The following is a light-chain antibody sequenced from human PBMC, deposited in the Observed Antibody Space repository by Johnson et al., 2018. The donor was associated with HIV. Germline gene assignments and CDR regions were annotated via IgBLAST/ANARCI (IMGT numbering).Light chain of an antibody. CDR3: GTWDSSLNAGV. Sequence: SVLTQPPSVSAAPGQKVTISCSGSSSNIGNNYVSWYQQVPGTAPKLLIYDNNRRPSGVPDRFSGSKSGTSATLAITGLPTGDEADYYCGTWDSSLNAGVFGTGTRVTVL. CDR1: SSNIGNNY. CDR2: DNN. J-gene: IGLJ1*01. V-gene: IGLV1-51*01.